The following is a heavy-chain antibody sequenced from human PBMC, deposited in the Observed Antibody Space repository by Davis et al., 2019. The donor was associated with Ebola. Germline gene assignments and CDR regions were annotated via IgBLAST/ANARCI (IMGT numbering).Heavy chain of an antibody. J-gene: IGHJ4*02. CDR2: ISSSGSTI. Sequence: GESLKISCAASGFTFSDYYMSWIRQAPGKGLEWVSYISSSGSTIYYEDSVKGRFTISRDNAKNSLYLQMNSLRAEDTAVYYCARLGGQFIYYFDYWGQGTLVTVSS. CDR1: GFTFSDYY. CDR3: ARLGGQFIYYFDY. V-gene: IGHV3-11*01. D-gene: IGHD3-16*01.